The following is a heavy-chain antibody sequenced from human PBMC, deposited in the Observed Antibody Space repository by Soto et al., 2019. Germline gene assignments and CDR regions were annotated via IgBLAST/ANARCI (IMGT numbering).Heavy chain of an antibody. D-gene: IGHD4-17*01. CDR3: ARTTVTASYYYMDV. CDR2: ISTYNGNT. J-gene: IGHJ6*03. Sequence: ASVKVSCKASGYTFTNYGFTWVRQAPGQGLEWLGWISTYNGNTKYAQKVRGRLTMTTDTSTSIANMELTSLRSDDTALYYCARTTVTASYYYMDVWGKGSTVTVSS. V-gene: IGHV1-18*01. CDR1: GYTFTNYG.